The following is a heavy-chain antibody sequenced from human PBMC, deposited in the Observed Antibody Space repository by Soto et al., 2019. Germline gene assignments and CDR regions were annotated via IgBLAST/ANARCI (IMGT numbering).Heavy chain of an antibody. D-gene: IGHD2-15*01. CDR1: GFTLSSYS. CDR3: AGEALGVPATKPFVS. V-gene: IGHV3-21*01. Sequence: GRSLRLSCAASGFTLSSYSMNWVRQAPGKGLEWVSSISSSSTYIYYADSVKGRFTISRDNAKNSVYLQMNSLRAEDTAVYYCAGEALGVPATKPFVSWGKGTPVTV. CDR2: ISSSSTYI. J-gene: IGHJ4*02.